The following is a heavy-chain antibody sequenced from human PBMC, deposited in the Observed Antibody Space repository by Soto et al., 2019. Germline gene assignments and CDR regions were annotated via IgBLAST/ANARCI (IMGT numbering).Heavy chain of an antibody. CDR1: GGTFSSYA. V-gene: IGHV1-69*01. CDR3: ARVLWFGELLEAYYYGMDV. Sequence: QVQLVQSGAEVKKPGSSVKVSCKASGGTFSSYAISWVRQAPGQGLEWMGGIIPIFGTANYAQKFQGRVTITADESTSTAYMELSSLRSEDTAVYYCARVLWFGELLEAYYYGMDVWGQGTTVTVSS. J-gene: IGHJ6*02. CDR2: IIPIFGTA. D-gene: IGHD3-10*01.